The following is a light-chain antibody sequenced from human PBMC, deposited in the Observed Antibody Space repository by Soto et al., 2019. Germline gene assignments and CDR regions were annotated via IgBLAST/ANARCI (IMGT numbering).Light chain of an antibody. CDR2: DVS. Sequence: QSALTQPASVSGSPGQSITISCTGTSSDVGGYNYVSWYQQHPGKAPKLMIYDVSNRPSGVSNRFSGSKSGNTASLTISGLQAEDEADYYCSSYTSSSTPVVFGAETKLTVL. CDR3: SSYTSSSTPVV. J-gene: IGLJ2*01. CDR1: SSDVGGYNY. V-gene: IGLV2-14*01.